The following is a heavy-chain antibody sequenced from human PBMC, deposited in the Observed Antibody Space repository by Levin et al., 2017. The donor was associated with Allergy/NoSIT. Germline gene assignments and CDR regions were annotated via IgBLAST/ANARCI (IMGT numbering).Heavy chain of an antibody. CDR3: AGRYSSSWWGYYYYYYMDV. V-gene: IGHV4-34*01. CDR1: GGSFSGYY. CDR2: INHSGST. Sequence: SETLSLTCAVYGGSFSGYYWSWIRQPPGKGLEWIGEINHSGSTNYNPSLKSRFTISVDTSKNQFSLKLSSVTAADTAVYYCAGRYSSSWWGYYYYYYMDVWGKGTTVTVSS. J-gene: IGHJ6*03. D-gene: IGHD6-13*01.